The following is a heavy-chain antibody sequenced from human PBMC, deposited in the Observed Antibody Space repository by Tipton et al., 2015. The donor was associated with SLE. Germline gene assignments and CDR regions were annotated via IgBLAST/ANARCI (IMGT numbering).Heavy chain of an antibody. D-gene: IGHD3-10*01. CDR3: ARLPLRYYDSGSYYYFDY. J-gene: IGHJ4*02. CDR2: IHYTGST. Sequence: TLSLTCTVSGGSISSGSYYWGWIRQSPGKGLEWIGSIHYTGSTYYNPSLKSRVTISEDTSKNQFSLKLSSVTAADTAVYYCARLPLRYYDSGSYYYFDYWGQGTLVTVSS. CDR1: GGSISSGSYY. V-gene: IGHV4-39*01.